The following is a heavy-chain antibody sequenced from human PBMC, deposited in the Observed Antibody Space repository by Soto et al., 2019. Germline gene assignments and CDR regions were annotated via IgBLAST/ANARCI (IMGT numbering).Heavy chain of an antibody. V-gene: IGHV3-48*02. D-gene: IGHD6-19*01. CDR2: ITSDTKTI. Sequence: EVQLVESGGGLVQPGGSLRLSCAASGFRRSIYSMNWVRQAPGKGLEWSAYITSDTKTIKYADSVKGRFTISRDNDKNLVYLQMNSLRDEDTALYYCARSVEGHFDYWGQGTVVTVST. CDR3: ARSVEGHFDY. CDR1: GFRRSIYS. J-gene: IGHJ4*02.